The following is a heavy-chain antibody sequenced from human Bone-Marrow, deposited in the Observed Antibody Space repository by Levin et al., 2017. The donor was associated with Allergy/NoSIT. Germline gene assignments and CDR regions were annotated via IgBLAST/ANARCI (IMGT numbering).Heavy chain of an antibody. CDR2: ISSSSSTI. Sequence: GGSLRLSCAASGFTFSSYSMNWVRQAPGKGLEWVSYISSSSSTIYYADSVKGRFTISRDNAKNSLYLQMNSLRAEDTAVYYCARAGYGDYLSPFDIWGQGTMVTVSS. J-gene: IGHJ3*02. D-gene: IGHD4-17*01. V-gene: IGHV3-48*01. CDR1: GFTFSSYS. CDR3: ARAGYGDYLSPFDI.